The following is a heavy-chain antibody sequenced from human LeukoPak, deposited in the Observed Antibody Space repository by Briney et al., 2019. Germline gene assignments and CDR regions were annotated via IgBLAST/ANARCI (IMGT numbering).Heavy chain of an antibody. CDR3: ARVINSGWPDYGYYFDY. CDR1: GGSFSGYY. D-gene: IGHD6-19*01. Sequence: SETLSLTCAVYGGSFSGYYWSWIRQPPGKGLEWIGEINHSGSTNYNPSLKSRVTMSVDTSKNQFSLKLSSVTAADTAVYYCARVINSGWPDYGYYFDYWGQGTLVTVSS. CDR2: INHSGST. V-gene: IGHV4-34*01. J-gene: IGHJ4*02.